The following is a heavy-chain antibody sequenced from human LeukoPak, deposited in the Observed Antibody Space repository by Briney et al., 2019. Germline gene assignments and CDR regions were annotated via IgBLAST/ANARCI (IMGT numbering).Heavy chain of an antibody. J-gene: IGHJ4*02. V-gene: IGHV3-74*01. Sequence: GGSLRLSCAASGFTFSSYWMHWVRQAPGKGLVWVSRINTDGSSTDYVDSVKGRFTISRDNAKNTLYLQMNSLRAEDTAVYYCARDRKDSSSSFERFDYWGQGTLVTVSS. CDR1: GFTFSSYW. CDR2: INTDGSST. CDR3: ARDRKDSSSSFERFDY. D-gene: IGHD6-6*01.